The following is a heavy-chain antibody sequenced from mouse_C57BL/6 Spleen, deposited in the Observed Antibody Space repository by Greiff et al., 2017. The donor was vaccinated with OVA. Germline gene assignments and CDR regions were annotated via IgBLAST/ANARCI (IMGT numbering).Heavy chain of an antibody. Sequence: EVMLVESGGGLVQPGGSLSLSCAASGFTFTDYYMSWVRQPPGKALEWLGFIRNKANGYTTEYSASVKGRFTISRDNSQSILYLQMNALRAEDSATYYCARNYYGSSFDYWGQGTTLTVSS. CDR3: ARNYYGSSFDY. J-gene: IGHJ2*01. D-gene: IGHD1-1*01. CDR1: GFTFTDYY. CDR2: IRNKANGYTT. V-gene: IGHV7-3*01.